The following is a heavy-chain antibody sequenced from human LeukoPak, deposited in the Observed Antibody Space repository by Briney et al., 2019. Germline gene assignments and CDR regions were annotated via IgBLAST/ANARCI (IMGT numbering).Heavy chain of an antibody. V-gene: IGHV7-4-1*02. CDR3: ARKTLAGQLVRAYYYMDV. CDR2: INTNTGNP. Sequence: ASVKVSCKASGYTFTNYAMNWVRQAPGQGLEWMGWINTNTGNPTYAQGFTGRFVFSLDTSVSTAYLQISSLKAEDTAVYYCARKTLAGQLVRAYYYMDVWGKGTTVTVSS. D-gene: IGHD6-6*01. CDR1: GYTFTNYA. J-gene: IGHJ6*03.